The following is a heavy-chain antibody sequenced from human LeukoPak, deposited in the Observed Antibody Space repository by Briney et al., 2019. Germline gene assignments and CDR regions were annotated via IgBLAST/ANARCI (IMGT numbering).Heavy chain of an antibody. Sequence: GASVKVSCKASGYTFTDNWMHWVRQAPGQGLEWVGGIILIFGTANYAQKFQGRVTITADESTNTAYMELSSLRSEDTAVYYCARGEVPPHYFDYWGQGTLVTVSS. CDR2: IILIFGTA. V-gene: IGHV1-69*13. CDR1: GYTFTDNW. CDR3: ARGEVPPHYFDY. J-gene: IGHJ4*02.